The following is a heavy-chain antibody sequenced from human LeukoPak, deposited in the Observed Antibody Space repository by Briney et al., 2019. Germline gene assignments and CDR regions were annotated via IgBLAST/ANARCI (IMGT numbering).Heavy chain of an antibody. CDR2: IYYSGST. CDR3: ARGLSSYYFDY. Sequence: KPSETLSLTCTVSGGSISSYYWSWIRQPPGKGLEWLGYIYYSGSTNYNPSLKSRVTIPVDTSKNQFSLKLSSVTAADPAVYYCARGLSSYYFDYWGQGTLVTVSS. J-gene: IGHJ4*02. CDR1: GGSISSYY. V-gene: IGHV4-59*01.